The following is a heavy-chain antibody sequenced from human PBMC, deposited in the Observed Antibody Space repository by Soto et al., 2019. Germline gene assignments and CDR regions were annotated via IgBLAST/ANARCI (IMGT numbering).Heavy chain of an antibody. CDR1: GGTFRSYA. Sequence: AVKVSCKASGGTFRSYAISWVRQAPGQGLEWMGGIIPIFGTANYAQKFQGRVTITADKSTSTAYMELSSLRSEDTAVYYCAREFGYYDSSGHVPKSDVGAFDIWGQGTMVTVS. D-gene: IGHD3-22*01. CDR2: IIPIFGTA. CDR3: AREFGYYDSSGHVPKSDVGAFDI. J-gene: IGHJ3*02. V-gene: IGHV1-69*06.